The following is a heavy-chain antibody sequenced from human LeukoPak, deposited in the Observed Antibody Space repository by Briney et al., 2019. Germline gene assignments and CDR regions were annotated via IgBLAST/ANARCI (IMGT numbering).Heavy chain of an antibody. CDR3: ARHLPSIAARPGWFDP. CDR2: IYYSGST. V-gene: IGHV4-39*01. Sequence: KASETLSLTCTVSGGSISSSSYYWGWIRQPPGKGLEWIGSIYYSGSTYYNPSLKSRVTISVDTSKNQFSLKLSSVTAADTAVYYCARHLPSIAARPGWFDPWGQGTLVTVSS. J-gene: IGHJ5*02. CDR1: GGSISSSSYY. D-gene: IGHD6-6*01.